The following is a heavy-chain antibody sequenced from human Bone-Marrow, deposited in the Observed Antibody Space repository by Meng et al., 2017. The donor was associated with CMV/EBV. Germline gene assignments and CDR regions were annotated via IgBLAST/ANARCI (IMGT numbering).Heavy chain of an antibody. Sequence: SETLSLTWAVYGGSFSGYDWSWIRQPPGKGLEWIGEINHSGSTNYNPSLKSRVTISGDTDKNKFSLKLSSVTAADTAVYYCARVYCSSTSCYSFDYLGQGTLVTVSS. J-gene: IGHJ4*02. CDR2: INHSGST. CDR1: GGSFSGYD. D-gene: IGHD2-2*01. V-gene: IGHV4-34*01. CDR3: ARVYCSSTSCYSFDY.